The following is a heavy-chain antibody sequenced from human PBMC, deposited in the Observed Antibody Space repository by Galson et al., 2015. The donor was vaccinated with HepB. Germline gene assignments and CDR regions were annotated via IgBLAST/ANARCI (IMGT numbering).Heavy chain of an antibody. V-gene: IGHV1-69*13. CDR3: ARTRVGYCSSTSCSSHLVAEYFQH. CDR1: GGTFSSYA. D-gene: IGHD2-2*03. Sequence: SVTVSCKASGGTFSSYAISWVRQAPGQGLEWMGGIIPIFGTANYAQKFQGRVTITADESTSTAYMELSSLRSEDTAVYYCARTRVGYCSSTSCSSHLVAEYFQHWGQGTLVTVSS. J-gene: IGHJ1*01. CDR2: IIPIFGTA.